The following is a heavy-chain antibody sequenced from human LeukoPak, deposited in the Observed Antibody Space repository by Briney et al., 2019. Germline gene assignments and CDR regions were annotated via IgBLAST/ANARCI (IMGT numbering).Heavy chain of an antibody. D-gene: IGHD5-18*01. Sequence: GGSLRLSCAASGFTFSSYAMGWVRQAPGKGLEWVSAITASGGNTYYADSVKGRFTISRDNSKNTLYLRVNSLRAEDTAVYYCAKGNGYSYGRYYFDYWGQGTLVTVSS. CDR2: ITASGGNT. J-gene: IGHJ4*02. CDR1: GFTFSSYA. CDR3: AKGNGYSYGRYYFDY. V-gene: IGHV3-23*01.